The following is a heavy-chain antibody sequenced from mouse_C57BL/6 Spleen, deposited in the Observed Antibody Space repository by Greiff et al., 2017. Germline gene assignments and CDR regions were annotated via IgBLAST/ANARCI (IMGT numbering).Heavy chain of an antibody. CDR3: ARRGTTVVAYPPFDY. Sequence: VHLVESGAELARPGASVKLSCKASGYTFTSYGISWVKQRTGQGLEWIGEIYPRSGNTYYNEKFKGKATLTADKSSSTAYMELRSLTSEDSAVYFCARRGTTVVAYPPFDYWGQGTTLTVSS. J-gene: IGHJ2*01. D-gene: IGHD1-1*01. CDR1: GYTFTSYG. V-gene: IGHV1-81*01. CDR2: IYPRSGNT.